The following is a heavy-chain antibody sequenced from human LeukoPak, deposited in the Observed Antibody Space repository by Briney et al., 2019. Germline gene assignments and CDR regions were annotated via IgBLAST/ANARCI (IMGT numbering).Heavy chain of an antibody. V-gene: IGHV3-21*01. CDR1: GFTFSSYS. D-gene: IGHD6-13*01. Sequence: GGSLRLSCATSGFTFSSYSMNWVRQVPGKGLEWVSFISTSSSYIHNADSVKGRFTISRDNAENSLYLQMNSLRAEDTAVYYCARAAIAAARIYYYMDVWGKGTTVTVSS. CDR3: ARAAIAAARIYYYMDV. CDR2: ISTSSSYI. J-gene: IGHJ6*03.